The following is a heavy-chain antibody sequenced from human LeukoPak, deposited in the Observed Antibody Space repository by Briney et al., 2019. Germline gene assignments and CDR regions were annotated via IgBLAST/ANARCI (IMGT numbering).Heavy chain of an antibody. CDR1: GFTFGDYA. Sequence: GRSLRLSCTASGFTFGDYAMSWVRQAPGKGLEWVGFIRSKAYGGTTEYAASVKGRFTISGDDSKSIAYLQMNSLKTEDTAMYYCTRAASYCSSTSCYRGYYYYGMDVWGQGTTVTVSS. D-gene: IGHD2-2*02. V-gene: IGHV3-49*04. CDR2: IRSKAYGGTT. CDR3: TRAASYCSSTSCYRGYYYYGMDV. J-gene: IGHJ6*02.